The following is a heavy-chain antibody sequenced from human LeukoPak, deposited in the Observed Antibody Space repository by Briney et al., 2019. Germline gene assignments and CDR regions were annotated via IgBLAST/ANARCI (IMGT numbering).Heavy chain of an antibody. CDR1: GFTFSNYA. CDR3: ARAFSSWVAFDI. D-gene: IGHD6-19*01. CDR2: ISGSGGST. J-gene: IGHJ3*02. V-gene: IGHV3-23*01. Sequence: GGSLRLSCAASGFTFSNYAMSWVRQAPGKGLEWVSAISGSGGSTYYADSVKGRFTISRDNSKNTRYLQMNSLRAEDTAVYHCARAFSSWVAFDIWGQGTMVTVSS.